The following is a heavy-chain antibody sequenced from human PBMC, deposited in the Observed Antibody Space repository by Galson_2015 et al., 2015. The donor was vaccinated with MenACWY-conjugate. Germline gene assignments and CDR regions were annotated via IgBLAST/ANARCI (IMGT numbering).Heavy chain of an antibody. J-gene: IGHJ4*02. CDR1: GFMFSNYG. CDR2: ISDSGRFT. V-gene: IGHV3-23*01. D-gene: IGHD3-9*01. Sequence: SLRLSCAASGFMFSNYGMRWVRQAPGKGLEWVSTISDSGRFTYYADSVKGRFTISRDNSKNALFLQMNNVRADDTASYYCAKDLVKNYEMLTGYYSDWGQGTLVTVSS. CDR3: AKDLVKNYEMLTGYYSD.